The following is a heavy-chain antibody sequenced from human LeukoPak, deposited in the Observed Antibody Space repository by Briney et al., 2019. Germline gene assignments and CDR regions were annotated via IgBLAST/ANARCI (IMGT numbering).Heavy chain of an antibody. CDR1: GFTFSSYG. CDR3: AKRLVGHELDY. CDR2: ISYDGSKI. V-gene: IGHV3-30*18. D-gene: IGHD6-19*01. J-gene: IGHJ4*02. Sequence: GRSLRLSCAASGFTFSSYGMHWVRQAPGKGLEWVAAISYDGSKIYYAHSVKGRFTISRDNSKNTLYLQMNSLRAEDTAVYYCAKRLVGHELDYWGQGTLVTVSS.